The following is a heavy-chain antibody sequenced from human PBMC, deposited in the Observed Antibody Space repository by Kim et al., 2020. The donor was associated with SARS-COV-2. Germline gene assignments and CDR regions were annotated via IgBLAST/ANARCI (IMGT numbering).Heavy chain of an antibody. J-gene: IGHJ6*02. CDR3: ARGAVAGTGDYYGMDV. V-gene: IGHV6-1*01. Sequence: SVKSRITINPDTSKKQFSLQLNSVTPEDTAVYYCARGAVAGTGDYYGMDVWGQGTTVTVSS. D-gene: IGHD6-19*01.